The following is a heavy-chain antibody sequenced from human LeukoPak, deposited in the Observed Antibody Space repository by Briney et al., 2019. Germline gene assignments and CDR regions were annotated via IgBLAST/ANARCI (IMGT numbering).Heavy chain of an antibody. Sequence: GGSRRLSCAAAGFTFSNYGIHWVRQAPGKGLEWVAFIRYGGTTKYYADSVKGRFTISRDDSNNTVYLQMNSLTAEDTAVYYCVKWKEDWGQGTLVTVSS. D-gene: IGHD1-1*01. CDR2: IRYGGTTK. CDR3: VKWKED. J-gene: IGHJ4*02. CDR1: GFTFSNYG. V-gene: IGHV3-30*02.